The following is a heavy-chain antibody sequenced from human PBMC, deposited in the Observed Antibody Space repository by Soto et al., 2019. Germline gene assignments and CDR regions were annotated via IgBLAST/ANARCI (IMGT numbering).Heavy chain of an antibody. V-gene: IGHV1-69*06. CDR1: GGLISKYS. Sequence: QVQLVQSGAEVRKPGSSVKVSCKTSGGLISKYSFNWVRQAPGQGLEWMGGALPISGSTDYAQKFQGRLTITADRSTSTVYMELSRLRSDDTANYYDATIRVRGGPLRFEDGGQGMLISVSS. J-gene: IGHJ4*01. CDR2: ALPISGST. CDR3: ATIRVRGGPLRFED. D-gene: IGHD2-15*01.